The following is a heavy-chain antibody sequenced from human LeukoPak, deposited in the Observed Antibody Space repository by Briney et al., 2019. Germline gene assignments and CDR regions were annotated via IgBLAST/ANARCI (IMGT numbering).Heavy chain of an antibody. CDR3: ARDLDVYGDPGRFDY. Sequence: GASVKVSCKASGGTFSSYAISWVRQAPGQGLEWMGGIIPIFGTANYAQKFQGRVTITADKSTSTAYMELSSLRSEDTAVYYCARDLDVYGDPGRFDYWGQGTLVTVSS. CDR2: IIPIFGTA. V-gene: IGHV1-69*06. CDR1: GGTFSSYA. D-gene: IGHD4-17*01. J-gene: IGHJ4*02.